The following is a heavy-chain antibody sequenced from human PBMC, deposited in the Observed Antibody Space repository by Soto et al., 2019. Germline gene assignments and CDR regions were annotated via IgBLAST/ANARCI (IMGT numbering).Heavy chain of an antibody. Sequence: EVQLVESGGGLVQPGGSLKLSCAASRFTFSGSTMHWVRQASGKGLEWVGRIRSKANDYATTYAASVNGRFTISRDDSKNTAYLQMNSLKTEDAAVYYCTRSDYAMDVWGQGTTVTVSS. J-gene: IGHJ6*02. V-gene: IGHV3-73*02. CDR1: RFTFSGST. CDR3: TRSDYAMDV. CDR2: IRSKANDYAT.